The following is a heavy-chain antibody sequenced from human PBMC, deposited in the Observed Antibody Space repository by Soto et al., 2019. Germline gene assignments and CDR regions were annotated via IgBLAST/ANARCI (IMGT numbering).Heavy chain of an antibody. CDR1: EDTIITGGGT. CDR2: TYHSGNP. CDR3: ARDTNGDYLPYFAP. D-gene: IGHD2-21*01. J-gene: IGHJ5*02. V-gene: IGHV4-30-2*01. Sequence: SHTRNVVEDTIITGGGTRARIRQLPGKALEWIGHTYHSGNPYYNSSLKSRVIISVDRSKNQFSLKVRSVTAADTVVYFCARDTNGDYLPYFAPRGQRTPVTVSS.